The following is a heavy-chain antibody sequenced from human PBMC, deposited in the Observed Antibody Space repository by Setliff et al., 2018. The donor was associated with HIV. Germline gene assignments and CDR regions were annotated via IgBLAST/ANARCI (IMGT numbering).Heavy chain of an antibody. CDR2: ITDSGNT. V-gene: IGHV4-59*01. CDR1: GASISSYY. D-gene: IGHD3-9*01. J-gene: IGHJ6*02. Sequence: AETLSLTCNVSGASISSYYWTWIRQSPGNRLEWLGYITDSGNTNYNPSLRRRVTISADTSKNQVSLRLRSVTAADTAVYYCARETQQSYNIVTGYNYYYGIDVWGQGTTVTVTS. CDR3: ARETQQSYNIVTGYNYYYGIDV.